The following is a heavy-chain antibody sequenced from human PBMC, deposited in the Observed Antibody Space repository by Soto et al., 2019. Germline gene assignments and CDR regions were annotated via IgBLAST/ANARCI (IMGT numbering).Heavy chain of an antibody. D-gene: IGHD6-13*01. CDR2: IYHSGNT. CDR3: ARGIKAAAFYYGMDV. Sequence: SETLSLTCAVSGGSISSTKWWSWVRQPPGKGLEWIGEIYHSGNTNYNPSLKSRVTISLDKSKNHFSLKVGSVNAADTAVYYCARGIKAAAFYYGMDVWGQGTTVTVSS. J-gene: IGHJ6*02. CDR1: GGSISSTKW. V-gene: IGHV4-4*02.